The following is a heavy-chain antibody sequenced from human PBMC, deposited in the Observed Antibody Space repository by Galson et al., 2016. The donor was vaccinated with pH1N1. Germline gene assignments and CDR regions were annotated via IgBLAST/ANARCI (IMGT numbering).Heavy chain of an antibody. D-gene: IGHD6-6*01. CDR2: ISRNGGSI. J-gene: IGHJ4*02. CDR3: AKDMGYSSSTAYDY. CDR1: GFTFDNYA. Sequence: SLRLSCAASGFTFDNYAMHWVRQAPGKGLEWVTAISRNGGSIASADSLRGRFTISRDNAKNSLYLEMSSLREEDSAFYYCAKDMGYSSSTAYDYRGQGTLVTVSS. V-gene: IGHV3-9*01.